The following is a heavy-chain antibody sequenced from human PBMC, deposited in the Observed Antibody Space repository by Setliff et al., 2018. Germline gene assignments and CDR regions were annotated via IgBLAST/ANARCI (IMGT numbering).Heavy chain of an antibody. J-gene: IGHJ4*02. CDR2: IIPIFGTA. CDR3: ATSYSGSYYGY. Sequence: VASVKVSCKASGGTFSSYDINWVRQAPGQGLEWMGGIIPIFGTANYAQKFQGRVTITADESTSTAYMELSSLRSEDTAVYYCATSYSGSYYGYWGQGKLVTVSS. CDR1: GGTFSSYD. V-gene: IGHV1-69*13. D-gene: IGHD1-26*01.